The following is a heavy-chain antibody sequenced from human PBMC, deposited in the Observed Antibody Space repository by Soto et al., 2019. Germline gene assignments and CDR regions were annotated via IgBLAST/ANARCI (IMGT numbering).Heavy chain of an antibody. V-gene: IGHV3-23*01. Sequence: EVQLLESGGGLVQPGGSLRLSCETSGFSFNTYAMTWVRQAPGMGLEWVAVINYSGRTTFHAQSVKGRFTISRDNSGNTAFLQMKSLRSEDTAVYYCAKQRGSGKTYYSNMDVWGLGTTVIVSS. CDR3: AKQRGSGKTYYSNMDV. J-gene: IGHJ6*02. CDR1: GFSFNTYA. CDR2: INYSGRTT. D-gene: IGHD3-10*01.